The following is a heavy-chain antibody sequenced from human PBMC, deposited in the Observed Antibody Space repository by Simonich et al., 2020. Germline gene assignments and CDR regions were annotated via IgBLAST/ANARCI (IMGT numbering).Heavy chain of an antibody. J-gene: IGHJ3*02. CDR2: INAGNCNT. CDR1: GYTFTSYA. V-gene: IGHV1-3*01. Sequence: QVQLVQSGAEVKKPGASVKVSCKASGYTFTSYAMHWVRQAPGQRLEWMGWINAGNCNTKYSQKFQGRVTITRDTSASTAYMELSSLRSEDTAVYYCARGAGDRAFDIWGQGTMVTVSS. D-gene: IGHD7-27*01. CDR3: ARGAGDRAFDI.